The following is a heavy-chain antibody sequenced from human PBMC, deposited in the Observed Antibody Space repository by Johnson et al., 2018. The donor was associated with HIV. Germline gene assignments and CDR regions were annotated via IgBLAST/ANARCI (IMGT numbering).Heavy chain of an antibody. CDR3: AKKLGPGAISDGGAFDI. V-gene: IGHV3-30*04. D-gene: IGHD2-21*01. Sequence: QVQLVESGGGVVRPGGSLRLSCAASGFTFSSYAMNWVRQAPGKGLEWVALMSYDGSNKFYADSLKGRFTVSRDISKNTLYLQMNSLRAEDTALYYCAKKLGPGAISDGGAFDIWGQGTMVTVSS. J-gene: IGHJ3*02. CDR2: MSYDGSNK. CDR1: GFTFSSYA.